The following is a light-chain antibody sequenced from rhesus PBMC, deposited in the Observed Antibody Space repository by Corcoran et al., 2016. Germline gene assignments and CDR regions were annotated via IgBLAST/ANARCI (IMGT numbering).Light chain of an antibody. CDR1: QSFSSS. CDR3: PQYYSSPFT. Sequence: DIQMTQSPSSLSASVGDTVTITCRASQSFSSSLAWYQQKSGKAPKLLIYSATSLQSGVPSRFSGSKSGTDFTLTISSLQPEGIARSYCPQYYSSPFTFGPGTKLDIK. J-gene: IGKJ3*01. V-gene: IGKV1-46*01. CDR2: SAT.